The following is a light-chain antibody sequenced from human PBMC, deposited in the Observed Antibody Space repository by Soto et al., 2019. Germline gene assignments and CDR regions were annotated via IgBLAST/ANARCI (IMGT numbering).Light chain of an antibody. CDR2: DVI. Sequence: QSALTQPPSASGSPGQSVTISCPGTGSDIGAYNYVSWYQQYPGKAPKVMIYDVIKRPSGVPDRFSGSKSGNTASLTVSGLRADDEAVYYCSSFVGGDSFDVIFGGGTKLTVL. CDR3: SSFVGGDSFDVI. V-gene: IGLV2-8*01. CDR1: GSDIGAYNY. J-gene: IGLJ2*01.